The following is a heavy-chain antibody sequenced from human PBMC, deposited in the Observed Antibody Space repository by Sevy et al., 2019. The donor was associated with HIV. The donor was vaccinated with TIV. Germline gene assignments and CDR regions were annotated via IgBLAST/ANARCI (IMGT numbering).Heavy chain of an antibody. D-gene: IGHD2-8*01. J-gene: IGHJ4*02. CDR2: IGYDGSNK. CDR1: GFTPSSYG. V-gene: IGHV3-33*01. Sequence: GGSLRLSCAASGFTPSSYGMHWVRQAPGKGLEWVAVIGYDGSNKYYADSVKGRFTISRYNSKNTLFLQMDDLRAEDTAVYYCARDPRMYGDYLLAYFDYWGQGTLVTVSS. CDR3: ARDPRMYGDYLLAYFDY.